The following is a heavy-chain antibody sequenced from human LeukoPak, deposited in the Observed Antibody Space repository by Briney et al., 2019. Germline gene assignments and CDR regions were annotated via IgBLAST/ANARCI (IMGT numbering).Heavy chain of an antibody. J-gene: IGHJ6*02. CDR2: ISYDGSNK. CDR3: AKDSYYDILTADWAYYYYGMDV. Sequence: GGSLRLSCAASGFTFSSYAMHWVRQAPGKGLEWVAVISYDGSNKYYADSVKGRFTISRDNSKNTLYLQMNSLRAEDTAVYYCAKDSYYDILTADWAYYYYGMDVWGQGTTVTVSS. V-gene: IGHV3-30-3*01. CDR1: GFTFSSYA. D-gene: IGHD3-9*01.